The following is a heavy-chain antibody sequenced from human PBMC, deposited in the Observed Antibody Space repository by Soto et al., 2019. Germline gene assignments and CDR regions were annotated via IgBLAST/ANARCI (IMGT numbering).Heavy chain of an antibody. CDR1: GFTFSRYG. J-gene: IGHJ4*02. CDR3: ARDRDNYRFDY. Sequence: GGSLRLSCAASGFTFSRYGMHWVRQAPGKGLEWVAVILSGGSNKYSADSVKGRFTISRDNSKNTLYLQMSSLRADDTAVYYCARDRDNYRFDYWGQGTLVTVSS. D-gene: IGHD1-1*01. V-gene: IGHV3-33*05. CDR2: ILSGGSNK.